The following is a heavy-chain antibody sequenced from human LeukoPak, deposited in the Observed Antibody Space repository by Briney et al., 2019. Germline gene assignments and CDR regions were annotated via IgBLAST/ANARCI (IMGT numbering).Heavy chain of an antibody. CDR3: ASPENQWKLPTFDY. D-gene: IGHD1-26*01. CDR1: GGTFSSYA. V-gene: IGHV1-69*04. J-gene: IGHJ4*02. CDR2: IITILGIA. Sequence: SVTVSCKASGGTFSSYAISWVRPAPGQGLEWMGRIITILGIANYAQKFQGRVTITADKSTSTAYIELSSLRSEDTAVYYCASPENQWKLPTFDYWGQGTLVTVSS.